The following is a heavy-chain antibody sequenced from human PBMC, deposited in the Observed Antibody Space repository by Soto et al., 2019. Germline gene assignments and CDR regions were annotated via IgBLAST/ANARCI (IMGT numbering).Heavy chain of an antibody. D-gene: IGHD2-15*01. V-gene: IGHV3-11*04. J-gene: IGHJ6*02. CDR3: ARDRLVAATSAPPYCYYGMDV. CDR2: ISSSGSII. Sequence: GGSLRLSCAASGFTFSDYYMSWIRQAPGKGLEWVSYISSSGSIIYYADSVKGRFTISRDNAKNSLYLQINSLRAEDTAVYYCARDRLVAATSAPPYCYYGMDVWGQGTTVTVSS. CDR1: GFTFSDYY.